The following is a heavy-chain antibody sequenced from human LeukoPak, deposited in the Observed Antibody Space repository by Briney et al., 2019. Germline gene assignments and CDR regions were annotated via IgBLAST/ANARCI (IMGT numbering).Heavy chain of an antibody. CDR3: ARGHTILAY. CDR1: GLIFSNYW. Sequence: PGGSLRLSCVASGLIFSNYWMSWFRQAPGKGLEWVANIKQDGGEKYYVDSVKGRFTISRDNAKNSLYLQMNSLRAEDTAVYYCARGHTILAYWGQGTLVTVSS. CDR2: IKQDGGEK. V-gene: IGHV3-7*01. J-gene: IGHJ4*02. D-gene: IGHD3-3*01.